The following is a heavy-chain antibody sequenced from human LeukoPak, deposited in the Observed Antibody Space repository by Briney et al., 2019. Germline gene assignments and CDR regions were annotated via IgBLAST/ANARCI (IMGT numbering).Heavy chain of an antibody. Sequence: TGGSLRLSCSASGFTFSSYAMHWVRQAPDKGLEYVSTISRDGASTNYADSVKGRSTISRDNSKNTLYLQMSSLRAEDTAVYYCVKDRGGGGRAFDIWGQGTMVTVSS. D-gene: IGHD3-16*01. CDR1: GFTFSSYA. CDR3: VKDRGGGGRAFDI. J-gene: IGHJ3*02. CDR2: ISRDGAST. V-gene: IGHV3-64D*09.